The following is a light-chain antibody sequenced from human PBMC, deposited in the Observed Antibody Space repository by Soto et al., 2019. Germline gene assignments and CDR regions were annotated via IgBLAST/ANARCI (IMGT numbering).Light chain of an antibody. CDR1: SSNIGSNT. CDR3: ATWDDSLHGPV. J-gene: IGLJ2*01. Sequence: QSVLTQPPSTSGTPGQRVTISCSGSSSNIGSNTINWYQQLPGTAPRLLIYSNNQRPSGVPDRFSVSKSGTSASLAISGLQSEDEAEYYCATWDDSLHGPVFGGGTKVTVL. CDR2: SNN. V-gene: IGLV1-44*01.